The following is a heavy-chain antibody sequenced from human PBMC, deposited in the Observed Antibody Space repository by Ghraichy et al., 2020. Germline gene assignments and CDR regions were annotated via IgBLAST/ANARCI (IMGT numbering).Heavy chain of an antibody. CDR1: GFTFDDYA. J-gene: IGHJ6*02. Sequence: GGSLRLSCAASGFTFDDYAMHWVRQAPGKGLEWVSLISGDGGSTYYADSVKGRFTISRDNSKNSLYLQMNSLRTEDTALYYCAKDVWYSSGWGGGWSYYYYYGMDVWGQGTTVTVSS. CDR3: AKDVWYSSGWGGGWSYYYYYGMDV. CDR2: ISGDGGST. D-gene: IGHD6-19*01. V-gene: IGHV3-43*02.